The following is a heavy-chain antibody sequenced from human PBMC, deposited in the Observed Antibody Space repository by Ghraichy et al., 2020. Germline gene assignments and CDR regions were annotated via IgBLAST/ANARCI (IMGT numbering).Heavy chain of an antibody. CDR3: ARPTGFVGYIGSYLY. V-gene: IGHV3-7*01. J-gene: IGHJ4*02. Sequence: GGSLRLSCGASGFTFTNYWMSWVRQAPGKGLEWVANINQDGSEKDYADSVKGRFTISRDNAKKSLFLQMNSLRAEDTAVYYCARPTGFVGYIGSYLYWGQGTLVTVSS. CDR1: GFTFTNYW. CDR2: INQDGSEK. D-gene: IGHD1-26*01.